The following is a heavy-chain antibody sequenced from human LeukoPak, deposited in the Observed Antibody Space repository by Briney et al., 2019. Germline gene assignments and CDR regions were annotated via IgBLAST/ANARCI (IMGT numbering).Heavy chain of an antibody. CDR1: GYTFTSYY. CDR3: ARVRPQAGSGKDYYYMDV. D-gene: IGHD3-10*01. CDR2: INPSGGST. J-gene: IGHJ6*03. Sequence: ASVKVSCKASGYTFTSYYMHWVRQAPGQGLEWMEIINPSGGSTSYAQKFQGRVTMTRDTSTSTVYMELSSLRSEDTAVYYCARVRPQAGSGKDYYYMDVWGKGTTVAVSS. V-gene: IGHV1-46*01.